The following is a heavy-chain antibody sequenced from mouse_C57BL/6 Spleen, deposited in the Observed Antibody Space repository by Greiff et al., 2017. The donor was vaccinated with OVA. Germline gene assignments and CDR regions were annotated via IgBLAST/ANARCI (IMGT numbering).Heavy chain of an antibody. Sequence: EVKLQESGPGLVKPSQSLSLTCSVTGYSITSGYYWNWIRQFPGNKLEWMGYISYDGSNNYNPSLKNRISITRDTSKNQFFLKLNSVTTEDTATYYCAREPEDYFDYWGQGTTLTVSS. CDR1: GYSITSGYY. CDR3: AREPEDYFDY. J-gene: IGHJ2*01. V-gene: IGHV3-6*01. CDR2: ISYDGSN.